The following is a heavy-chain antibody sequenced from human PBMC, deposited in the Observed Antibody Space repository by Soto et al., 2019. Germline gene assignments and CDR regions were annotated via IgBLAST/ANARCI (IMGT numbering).Heavy chain of an antibody. CDR3: ARLEGLATISYYFDF. Sequence: PSETLSLTCAVSGVSIISSNWWSWVRQTPGKGLEWIGEIYYRGNAYYNPSLQTRVTISLDKSKSQFSLKLNSVTAADSAVYFCARLEGLATISYYFDFWGPGALVTVSS. CDR2: IYYRGNA. D-gene: IGHD3-9*01. CDR1: GVSIISSNW. J-gene: IGHJ4*02. V-gene: IGHV4-4*02.